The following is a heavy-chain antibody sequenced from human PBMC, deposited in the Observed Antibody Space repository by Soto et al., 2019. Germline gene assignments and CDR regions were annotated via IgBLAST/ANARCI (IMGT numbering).Heavy chain of an antibody. J-gene: IGHJ6*02. D-gene: IGHD2-2*01. CDR2: ISSSSSYI. Sequence: GGSLRLSCAASGFTFSSYSMNWVRQAPGKGLEWVSSISSSSSYIYYADSVKGRFTISRDNAKNALYLQMNSLRAEDTAVYYCARGSNRRSMHYGMDVWGQGTTVTVSS. CDR1: GFTFSSYS. CDR3: ARGSNRRSMHYGMDV. V-gene: IGHV3-21*01.